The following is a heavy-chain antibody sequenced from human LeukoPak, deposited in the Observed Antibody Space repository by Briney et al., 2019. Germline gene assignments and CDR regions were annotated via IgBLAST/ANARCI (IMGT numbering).Heavy chain of an antibody. CDR1: GFTFRNYG. CDR2: ISNSGGNT. Sequence: GGSLRLSCAASGFTFRNYGMSWVRQAPGKGLEWVSAISNSGGNTYYADSVKGRFTISRDNSKNTLYLQMNSLRAEDTAVYYCAKSSPPPLRYWGQGTLVTVSS. CDR3: AKSSPPPLRY. J-gene: IGHJ4*02. V-gene: IGHV3-23*01.